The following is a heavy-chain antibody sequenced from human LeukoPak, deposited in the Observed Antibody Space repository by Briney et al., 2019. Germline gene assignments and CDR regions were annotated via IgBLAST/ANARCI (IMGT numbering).Heavy chain of an antibody. D-gene: IGHD3-16*01. CDR1: GYTFTHYA. CDR3: ATRSASSYGGVFDF. J-gene: IGHJ4*02. CDR2: INTGNGNT. Sequence: ASVNVSCKASGYTFTHYAMHWVRQAPGQSLEWMGWINTGNGNTKYSQKFQGRVTLTRDTSANTAYMEVTSLRSEDTAVYYCATRSASSYGGVFDFWGQGSLVIVSS. V-gene: IGHV1-3*04.